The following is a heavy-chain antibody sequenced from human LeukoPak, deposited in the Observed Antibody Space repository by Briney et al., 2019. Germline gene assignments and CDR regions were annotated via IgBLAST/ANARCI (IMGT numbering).Heavy chain of an antibody. CDR2: INDSGST. J-gene: IGHJ5*02. Sequence: SETLSLTCAVYGGSFSGHYWSWIRQPPGKGLEWIGEINDSGSTNYNPSLKSRVTISVDTSKNQFSLKLSSVTAADTAVYYCAREGVEEQQEMGPWGQGTLVTVS. D-gene: IGHD6-13*01. CDR1: GGSFSGHY. V-gene: IGHV4-34*01. CDR3: AREGVEEQQEMGP.